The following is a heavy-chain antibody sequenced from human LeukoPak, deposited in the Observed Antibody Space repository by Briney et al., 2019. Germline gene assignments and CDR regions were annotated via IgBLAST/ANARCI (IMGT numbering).Heavy chain of an antibody. CDR2: ISYDGSNK. V-gene: IGHV3-30-3*01. D-gene: IGHD2-15*01. CDR3: AREDCSGGSCYSGFHAFDI. J-gene: IGHJ3*02. CDR1: GFTFSSYA. Sequence: GGSLRLSCAASGFTFSSYAMHWVRQAPGKGLEWVAVISYDGSNKYYADSVKGRFTISRDNSKNTLYLQMNSLRAEDTAVYYCAREDCSGGSCYSGFHAFDIWGQGTMVTVSS.